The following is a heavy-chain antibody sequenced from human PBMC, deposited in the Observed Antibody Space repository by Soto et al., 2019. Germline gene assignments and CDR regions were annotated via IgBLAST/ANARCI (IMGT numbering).Heavy chain of an antibody. CDR3: ARDGMGTFVGGMDV. D-gene: IGHD7-27*01. J-gene: IGHJ6*02. Sequence: QVQLVQSRAEVKNHGSSVKVSCKTSGGTFSNNAISWVRQAPRQGLEWMGGIIPIYGTTHYAQKFQDRLKLTADESTGTAYMELSSLRSDDTGVYYCARDGMGTFVGGMDVWGQGTTVTVSS. CDR1: GGTFSNNA. V-gene: IGHV1-69*01. CDR2: IIPIYGTT.